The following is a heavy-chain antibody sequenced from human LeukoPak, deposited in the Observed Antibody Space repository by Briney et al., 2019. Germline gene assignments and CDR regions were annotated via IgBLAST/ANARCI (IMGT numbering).Heavy chain of an antibody. J-gene: IGHJ3*02. CDR1: GFTFSSYW. CDR3: ARDSRGATYYYDSSGYSPEGDAFDI. D-gene: IGHD3-22*01. Sequence: GGSLRLSCAASGFTFSSYWMHWVRQAPGKGLVWVSRINSDGSSTSYADSVKGRFTISRDNAKNTLYLQMNSLRAEDTAVYYCARDSRGATYYYDSSGYSPEGDAFDIWGQGTMVTVSS. CDR2: INSDGSST. V-gene: IGHV3-74*01.